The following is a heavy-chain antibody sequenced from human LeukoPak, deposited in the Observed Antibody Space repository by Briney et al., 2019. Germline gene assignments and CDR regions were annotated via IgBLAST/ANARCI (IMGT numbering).Heavy chain of an antibody. D-gene: IGHD6-13*01. Sequence: GGSLRLSCAASGFTFSSYWMSWVRQAPGKGLEWVANIKQDGSEKYYVDSVKGRSTISRDNAKNSLYLQMNSLRAEDTAVYYCARDGSSSWYDYWGQGTLVTVSS. J-gene: IGHJ4*02. CDR3: ARDGSSSWYDY. CDR2: IKQDGSEK. V-gene: IGHV3-7*01. CDR1: GFTFSSYW.